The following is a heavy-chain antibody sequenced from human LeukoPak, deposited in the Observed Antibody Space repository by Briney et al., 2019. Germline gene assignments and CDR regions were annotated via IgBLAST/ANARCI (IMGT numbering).Heavy chain of an antibody. Sequence: PGGSLRLSCAASGFTFSSYGMHWVRQAPGKGLEWVAFIRYDGSNKYYADSVKGRFTISRDNSKNTLYLQMNSLRAEDTAVYYCAKDRGYYGSGSYYTVDYWGQGTLVTVSS. V-gene: IGHV3-30*02. CDR2: IRYDGSNK. CDR1: GFTFSSYG. J-gene: IGHJ4*02. D-gene: IGHD3-10*01. CDR3: AKDRGYYGSGSYYTVDY.